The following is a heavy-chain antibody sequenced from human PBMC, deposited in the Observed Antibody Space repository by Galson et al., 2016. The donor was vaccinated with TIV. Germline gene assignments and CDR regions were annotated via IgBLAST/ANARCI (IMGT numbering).Heavy chain of an antibody. V-gene: IGHV3-21*01. J-gene: IGHJ4*02. CDR1: GFPFIHYS. D-gene: IGHD5-18*01. CDR3: ARVKGDGEYSYGAFEF. Sequence: SLRLSCAGFGFPFIHYSVNWVRQAPGKGLEWVASVSSSGRFLYYAGSVKGRFTISKDNAKNSLNLQMNSLRVEDTAVYYCARVKGDGEYSYGAFEFWGRGTQVTGSS. CDR2: VSSSGRFL.